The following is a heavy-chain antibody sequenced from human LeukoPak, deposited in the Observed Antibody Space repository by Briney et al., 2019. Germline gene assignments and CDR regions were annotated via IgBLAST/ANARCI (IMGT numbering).Heavy chain of an antibody. V-gene: IGHV3-74*03. CDR2: INSDGSDI. Sequence: GGSLRLSCAASGFTFSGYYMHWVRQAPGKGPVWVSRINSDGSDITYADSVKGRFTMSRDNDKSTLYLQMISLRAEDTAVYYCARDGSYSSSWYFDYWGQGTLVTVSS. CDR1: GFTFSGYY. CDR3: ARDGSYSSSWYFDY. J-gene: IGHJ4*02. D-gene: IGHD6-13*01.